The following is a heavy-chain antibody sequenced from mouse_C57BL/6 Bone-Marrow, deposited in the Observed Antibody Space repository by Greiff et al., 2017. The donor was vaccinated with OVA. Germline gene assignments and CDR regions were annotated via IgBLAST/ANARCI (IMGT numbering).Heavy chain of an antibody. D-gene: IGHD1-1*02. CDR1: GFNIKDYY. CDR3: ARSRWAFDY. Sequence: EVQLVESGAELVKPGASVKLSCTASGFNIKDYYMHWVKQRTEQGLEWIGRIDPDDGETKYAPKFQGKATITADTSSNTAYLQLSRLTSDDSAGYYCARSRWAFDYWGQGTTLTVSS. V-gene: IGHV14-2*01. J-gene: IGHJ2*01. CDR2: IDPDDGET.